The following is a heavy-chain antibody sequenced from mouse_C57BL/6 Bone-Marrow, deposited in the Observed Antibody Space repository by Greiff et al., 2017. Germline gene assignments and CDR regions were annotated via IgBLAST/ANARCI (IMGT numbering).Heavy chain of an antibody. CDR3: ANYGSSAFAY. Sequence: VQLQQSGAELVRPGASVKLSCKASGYTFTSYGIRWVKQRTGQGLEWIGEIYPRSGNNYYNERFKGKATLTADKSSSTENMELRSLTSEDSAVYFCANYGSSAFAYWGQGTLVTVSA. D-gene: IGHD1-1*01. CDR2: IYPRSGNN. J-gene: IGHJ3*01. V-gene: IGHV1-81*01. CDR1: GYTFTSYG.